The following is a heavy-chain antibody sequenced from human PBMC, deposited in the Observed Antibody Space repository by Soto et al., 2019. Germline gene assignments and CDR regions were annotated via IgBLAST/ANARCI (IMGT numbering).Heavy chain of an antibody. CDR1: GYTFTSYG. CDR2: ISAYNGNT. D-gene: IGHD5-12*01. Sequence: QVPLVQSGAEVKKPGASVKVSCKASGYTFTSYGISWVRQAPGQGLEWMGWISAYNGNTNYAQKLQGRVTMTTDTSTSTAYMELRSLRSDDTAVYYCARATPQNIVATTYYFDYWGQGTLVTVSS. J-gene: IGHJ4*02. CDR3: ARATPQNIVATTYYFDY. V-gene: IGHV1-18*01.